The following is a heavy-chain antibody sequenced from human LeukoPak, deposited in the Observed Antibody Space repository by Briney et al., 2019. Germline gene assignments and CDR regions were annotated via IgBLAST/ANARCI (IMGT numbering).Heavy chain of an antibody. V-gene: IGHV3-23*01. CDR2: ISGSGGTT. J-gene: IGHJ5*02. Sequence: GGSLRLSCAASGLTFSSYAMNWVRQAPGKGLEWVSTISGSGGTTYYADSVKGRFTISRDNSKNTLYLQMNSLRAEDTAVYYCAKDRYGDYVRVVYWFDPWGQGTLVTVSS. CDR3: AKDRYGDYVRVVYWFDP. D-gene: IGHD4-17*01. CDR1: GLTFSSYA.